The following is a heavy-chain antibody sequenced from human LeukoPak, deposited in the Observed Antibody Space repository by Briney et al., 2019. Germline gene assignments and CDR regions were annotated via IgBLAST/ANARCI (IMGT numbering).Heavy chain of an antibody. CDR1: GGSISSYY. J-gene: IGHJ4*02. CDR3: ATGRSIRYFDY. V-gene: IGHV4-59*08. Sequence: SETLSLTCTVSGGSISSYYWSWIRQPPGKGLEWIGYIYYSGSTNYNPSLKSRVTISVDTSKSQFSLKLSSATAADTAVYYCATGRSIRYFDYWGQGTLLTVSS. CDR2: IYYSGST. D-gene: IGHD3-9*01.